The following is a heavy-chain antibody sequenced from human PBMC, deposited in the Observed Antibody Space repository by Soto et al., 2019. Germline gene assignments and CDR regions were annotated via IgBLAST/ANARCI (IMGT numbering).Heavy chain of an antibody. J-gene: IGHJ4*02. CDR2: ISGSGDYK. CDR1: GFTFNIYS. CDR3: ARTYPDYFDY. V-gene: IGHV3-21*01. D-gene: IGHD5-12*01. Sequence: EVQLVESGGGLVKPGGSLRLSCAASGFTFNIYSMNWVRQAPGKGLEWVSAISGSGDYKVYADPVRGRFTLSRDNAKNSLYLQMDSLRAEDTAVYYCARTYPDYFDYWGQGTLVTVSS.